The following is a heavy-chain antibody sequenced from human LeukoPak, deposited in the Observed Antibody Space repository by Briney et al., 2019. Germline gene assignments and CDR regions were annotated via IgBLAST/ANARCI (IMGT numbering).Heavy chain of an antibody. Sequence: PGGSLRLSCAASGFTFSSYSMNWVRQAPGKGLEWVSSISISSSYIYYADSVKGRFTISRDNAKNSLYLQMNSLRAEDTAVYYCARGSAVNYFVYWGQGTLVTVSS. D-gene: IGHD4-17*01. CDR3: ARGSAVNYFVY. CDR1: GFTFSSYS. J-gene: IGHJ4*02. V-gene: IGHV3-21*01. CDR2: ISISSSYI.